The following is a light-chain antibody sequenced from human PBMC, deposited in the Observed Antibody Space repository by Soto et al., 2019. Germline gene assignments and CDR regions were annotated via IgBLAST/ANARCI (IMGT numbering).Light chain of an antibody. CDR3: SSYTFSSTLVV. V-gene: IGLV2-14*03. CDR1: SSDIGSYNY. Sequence: QSALTQPASVSGSPGQSITISCTGTSSDIGSYNYVSWYQQLPGKVPKLMIYGVSNRPSGVSNRFSGSKSGNTASLTISGLQAEDEAHYYCSSYTFSSTLVVFGGGTKVTVL. J-gene: IGLJ2*01. CDR2: GVS.